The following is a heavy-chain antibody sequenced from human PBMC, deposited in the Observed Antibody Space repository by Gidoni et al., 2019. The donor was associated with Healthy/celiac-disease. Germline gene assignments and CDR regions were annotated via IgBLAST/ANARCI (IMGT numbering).Heavy chain of an antibody. D-gene: IGHD5-18*01. J-gene: IGHJ6*02. CDR2: IYYSGSS. CDR3: ARVNNGESSYGSIYYYGMDV. CDR1: GGSISSYN. Sequence: QVQLQQSGPGLGKPSEALSLTCTVSGGSISSYNWSWIRPPPGKGLEWIGYIYYSGSSNSNPSLKSRVTISVDTSKTQFSLKLSSVTAADTAVYYCARVNNGESSYGSIYYYGMDVWSQGTTVTVSS. V-gene: IGHV4-59*01.